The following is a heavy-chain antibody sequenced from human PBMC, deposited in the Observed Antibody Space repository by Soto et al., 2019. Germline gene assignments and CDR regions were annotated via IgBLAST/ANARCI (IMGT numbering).Heavy chain of an antibody. V-gene: IGHV1-24*01. CDR3: ATVLEVRYSSRHDAFDI. J-gene: IGHJ3*02. D-gene: IGHD6-13*01. Sequence: ASVKVSCKVSGYTLTELSMHWVRQAPGKGLEWMGGFDPEDGETIYAQKFQGRVTMTEDTSTDTAYMEQSSLRSEDTAVYYCATVLEVRYSSRHDAFDIWGQGTMVTVSS. CDR2: FDPEDGET. CDR1: GYTLTELS.